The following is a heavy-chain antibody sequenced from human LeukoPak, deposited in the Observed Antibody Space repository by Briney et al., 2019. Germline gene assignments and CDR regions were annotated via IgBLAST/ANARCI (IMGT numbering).Heavy chain of an antibody. Sequence: GGSLRLSCAASGFTFSSYSMNWVRQAPGKGLEWVSYISSSSSTIYYADSVKGRFTISRDNSKNTLYLQMNSLRAEDTAVYYCAKASGGLYSYFDYWGQGTLVTVSS. D-gene: IGHD3-16*02. CDR1: GFTFSSYS. J-gene: IGHJ4*02. V-gene: IGHV3-48*01. CDR2: ISSSSSTI. CDR3: AKASGGLYSYFDY.